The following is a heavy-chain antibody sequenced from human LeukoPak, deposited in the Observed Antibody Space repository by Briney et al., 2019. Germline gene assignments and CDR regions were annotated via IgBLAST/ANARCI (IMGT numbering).Heavy chain of an antibody. J-gene: IGHJ4*02. V-gene: IGHV1-2*02. CDR1: GNTFIDNY. Sequence: GASVKVSCKASGNTFIDNYIHWMRQAPGQGLEWMGWINPNSGGTNYAQKFQGRVTMTRDTSISTAYMELSRLRSDDTAVYYCARVGLERQPGDYWGQGTLVTVSS. D-gene: IGHD1-1*01. CDR2: INPNSGGT. CDR3: ARVGLERQPGDY.